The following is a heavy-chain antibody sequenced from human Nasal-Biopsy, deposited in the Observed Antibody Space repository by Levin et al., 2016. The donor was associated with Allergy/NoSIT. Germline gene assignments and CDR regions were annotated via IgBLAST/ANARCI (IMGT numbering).Heavy chain of an antibody. CDR1: GVSSSAYY. V-gene: IGHV4-59*08. CDR3: ARMVGYGYVFADY. D-gene: IGHD5-12*01. Sequence: SETLSLTCTFSGVSSSAYYWSWIRQFPGKGLEWIGYIYYSGFVNYNPSLTSRVTISLDTSKSQFSLNLSSVTAADTAVYYCARMVGYGYVFADYWGQGTLVTVSS. J-gene: IGHJ4*02. CDR2: IYYSGFV.